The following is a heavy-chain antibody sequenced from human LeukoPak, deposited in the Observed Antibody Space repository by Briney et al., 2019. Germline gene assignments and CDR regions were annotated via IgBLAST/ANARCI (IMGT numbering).Heavy chain of an antibody. CDR1: GFTFSSYC. Sequence: GGSLRLSCAASGFTFSSYCMDWVRQTPGKGLEWVSSISSSSSYIYYADSVKGRFTISRDNSKNTLYLQMNSLRAEDTAVYYCVRVMGRYCSSNSCYVDYWGQGTLVTVSS. CDR2: ISSSSSYI. J-gene: IGHJ4*02. D-gene: IGHD2-2*01. CDR3: VRVMGRYCSSNSCYVDY. V-gene: IGHV3-21*01.